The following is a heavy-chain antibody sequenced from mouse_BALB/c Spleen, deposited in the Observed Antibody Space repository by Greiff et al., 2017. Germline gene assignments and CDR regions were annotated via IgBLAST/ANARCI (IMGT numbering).Heavy chain of an antibody. CDR2: ISSGGGST. CDR1: GFAFSSYD. Sequence: EVKVVESGGGLVKPGGSLKLSCAASGFAFSSYDMSWVRQTPEKRLEWVAYISSGGGSTYYPDTVKGRFTISRDNAKNTLYLQMSSLKSEDTAMYYCARLRLLFDYWGQGTTLTVSS. D-gene: IGHD1-2*01. V-gene: IGHV5-12-1*01. J-gene: IGHJ2*01. CDR3: ARLRLLFDY.